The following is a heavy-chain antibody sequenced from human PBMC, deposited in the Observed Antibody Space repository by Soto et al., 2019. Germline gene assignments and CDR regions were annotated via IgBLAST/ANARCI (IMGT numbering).Heavy chain of an antibody. Sequence: QVQLVESGGGVVQPGRSLRLSCAASGFTFSSYAMHWVRQAPGKGLEWVAVISYDGSNKYYADSVKSRFTISRDNSKNTLYLQMNSLRAEDTAVYYCARDRCCITMVRGEYHYYYGMDVWGQGTTVTVSS. CDR2: ISYDGSNK. CDR3: ARDRCCITMVRGEYHYYYGMDV. CDR1: GFTFSSYA. J-gene: IGHJ6*02. V-gene: IGHV3-30-3*01. D-gene: IGHD3-10*01.